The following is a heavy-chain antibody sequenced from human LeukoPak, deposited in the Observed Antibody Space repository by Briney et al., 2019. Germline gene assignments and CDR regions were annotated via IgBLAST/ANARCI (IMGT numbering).Heavy chain of an antibody. CDR3: ARDSPGYYDSSDYYYGLFYFDY. CDR2: INSSSDYI. V-gene: IGHV3-21*01. D-gene: IGHD3-22*01. J-gene: IGHJ4*02. Sequence: GGSLRLSCAASGFTFSCYSMIWLGQAPGRGLEGVSSINSSSDYISYADSLKGRFTISRDNAQNSLYLQMNSLRAEDTAVYYCARDSPGYYDSSDYYYGLFYFDYWGQGTLVTVSS. CDR1: GFTFSCYS.